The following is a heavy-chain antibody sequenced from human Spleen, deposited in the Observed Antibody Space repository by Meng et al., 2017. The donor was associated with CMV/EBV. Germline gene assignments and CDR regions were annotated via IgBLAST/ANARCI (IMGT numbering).Heavy chain of an antibody. Sequence: GESLKISCGASGFTFSDYWMTWVRQAPGKGLQWVATIKQDGSEKFYVDSVKGRFTISRDNTKNSLYLQMNNPRAEDTAVYYCARPTHWGQGTLVTVSS. CDR2: IKQDGSEK. CDR3: ARPTH. CDR1: GFTFSDYW. V-gene: IGHV3-7*01. J-gene: IGHJ4*02.